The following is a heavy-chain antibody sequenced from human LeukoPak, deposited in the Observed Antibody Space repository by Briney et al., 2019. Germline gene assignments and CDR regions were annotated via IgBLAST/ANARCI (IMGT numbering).Heavy chain of an antibody. D-gene: IGHD4-17*01. CDR2: IYHSGST. J-gene: IGHJ4*02. CDR1: GGSISSGGYY. Sequence: PSQTLSLTCTVSGGSISSGGYYWSWIRQPPGKGLEWIGYIYHSGSTYYNPSLKSRVTISVDRSKNQFSLKLSSVTAADTAVYYCARYDYGDCYFDYWGQGTLVTVSS. V-gene: IGHV4-30-2*01. CDR3: ARYDYGDCYFDY.